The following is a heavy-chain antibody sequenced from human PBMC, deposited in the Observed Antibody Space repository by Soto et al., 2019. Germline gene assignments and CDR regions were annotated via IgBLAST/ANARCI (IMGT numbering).Heavy chain of an antibody. CDR3: AKDVLYDYIWVSYPGALGLGAFDI. V-gene: IGHV3-30*18. CDR2: ISYDGSNK. CDR1: GFTFSSYG. D-gene: IGHD3-16*02. Sequence: QVQLVESGGGVVQPGRALRLSCAASGFTFSSYGLHWVREAPGKGLEREAVISYDGSNKYYADSVKGKFTISRDTSKNTLYLQMNSLRAEETAVYDWAKDVLYDYIWVSYPGALGLGAFDIWGQGTMVTVSS. J-gene: IGHJ3*02.